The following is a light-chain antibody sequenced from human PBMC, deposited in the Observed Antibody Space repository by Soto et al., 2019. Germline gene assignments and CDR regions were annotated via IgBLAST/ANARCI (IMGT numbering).Light chain of an antibody. Sequence: EIVMTQSPATLSVYPGERVTLSCRASQRVSSNLAWYQQKPGQAPRLLIYGASTRATGVPARFSGSGSGTEFTLTISSLQSEDFAVYYCQQYNNWPPWTFGQGTRVEIK. CDR1: QRVSSN. CDR2: GAS. J-gene: IGKJ1*01. V-gene: IGKV3-15*01. CDR3: QQYNNWPPWT.